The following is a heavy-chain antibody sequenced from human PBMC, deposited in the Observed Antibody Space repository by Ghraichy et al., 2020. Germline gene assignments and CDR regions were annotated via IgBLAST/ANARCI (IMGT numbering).Heavy chain of an antibody. CDR1: GFTFSSYW. D-gene: IGHD1-26*01. J-gene: IGHJ4*02. CDR2: INSDESST. CDR3: ARGGALPFDY. V-gene: IGHV3-74*01. Sequence: GGSLRLSCAASGFTFSSYWMHWVRQAPGKGLVWVSRINSDESSTYYADSVKGRFTISRDNAKNTLYLQMNSLRAEDTAVYHCARGGALPFDYWGQGILVTVSS.